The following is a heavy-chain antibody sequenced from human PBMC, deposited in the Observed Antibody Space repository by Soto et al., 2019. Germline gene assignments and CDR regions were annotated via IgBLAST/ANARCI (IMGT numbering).Heavy chain of an antibody. V-gene: IGHV3-33*01. CDR3: AVAAAEGWFDP. Sequence: QMHLVESGGGVVQPGRSLRLSCAASGFTISSYGMHWVRQAPGKGLEWVAVIWYDGTNKYYADSVKGRFTISRDISKNTLYLQMNSLRVEDTAVYYCAVAAAEGWFDPWGQGSLVTVSS. CDR2: IWYDGTNK. D-gene: IGHD6-13*01. CDR1: GFTISSYG. J-gene: IGHJ5*02.